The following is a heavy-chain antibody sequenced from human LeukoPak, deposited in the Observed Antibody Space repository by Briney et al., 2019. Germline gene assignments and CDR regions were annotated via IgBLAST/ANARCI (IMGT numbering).Heavy chain of an antibody. CDR2: INPNSGGT. CDR3: ARWDGYNFLFDY. D-gene: IGHD5-24*01. J-gene: IGHJ4*02. CDR1: GYTFTGYY. Sequence: ASLKVSCKASGYTFTGYYMDWVRQAPGQGLEWMGWINPNSGGTNYAQKFQGRVTMTRDTSISTAYMELSRLRSDDTAVYYCARWDGYNFLFDYWGQGTMVTVSS. V-gene: IGHV1-2*02.